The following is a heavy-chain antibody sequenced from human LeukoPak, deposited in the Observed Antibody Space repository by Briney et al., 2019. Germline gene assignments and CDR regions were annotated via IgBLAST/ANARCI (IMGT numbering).Heavy chain of an antibody. CDR3: ARKELGSSGYSSLDC. CDR2: ISSSSSYI. D-gene: IGHD3-22*01. V-gene: IGHV3-21*01. Sequence: GGSLRLSCAASVFTFSSYSMNWVRQAPGKGLEWVSSISSSSSYIYYADSVKGRFTISRDNAKNSLYLQMNSLRAEDTAVYYCARKELGSSGYSSLDCWGQGTLVTVSS. CDR1: VFTFSSYS. J-gene: IGHJ4*02.